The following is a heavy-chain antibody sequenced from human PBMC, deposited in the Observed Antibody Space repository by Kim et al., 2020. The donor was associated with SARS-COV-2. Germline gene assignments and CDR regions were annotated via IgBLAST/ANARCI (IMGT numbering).Heavy chain of an antibody. J-gene: IGHJ4*02. D-gene: IGHD2-2*02. CDR1: GFSFSSYT. CDR2: ISTSSSYI. CDR3: ATEIVVVPSTIQTFDY. V-gene: IGHV3-21*01. Sequence: GGSLRLSCAASGFSFSSYTMNWVRQAPGKGLEWVSSISTSSSYIYYADSVKGRFTISRDNAKNSLYLQMNSLRAEDTAVYYCATEIVVVPSTIQTFDYWGQGTLVTVSS.